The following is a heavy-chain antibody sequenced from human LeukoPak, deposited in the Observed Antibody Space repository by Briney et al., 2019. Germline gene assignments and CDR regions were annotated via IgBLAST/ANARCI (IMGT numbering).Heavy chain of an antibody. CDR3: ARDRGWLQFDY. J-gene: IGHJ4*02. V-gene: IGHV3-7*01. Sequence: GGSLRPSCAASGFTFSSYWMSWVRQAPGKGLEWVANIKEDGSEKYYVDSVKGRFTISRDNAKNSLYLQVNSLRAEDTAVYYCARDRGWLQFDYWGQGTLATVSS. D-gene: IGHD5-24*01. CDR2: IKEDGSEK. CDR1: GFTFSSYW.